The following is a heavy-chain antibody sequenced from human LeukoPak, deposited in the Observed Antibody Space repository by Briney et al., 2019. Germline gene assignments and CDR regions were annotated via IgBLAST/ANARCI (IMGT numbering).Heavy chain of an antibody. CDR1: GGSISSYY. CDR2: IYTSGST. Sequence: SETLSLTCTVSGGSISSYYWSWIRQPAGKGLEWIGRIYTSGSTNYNPSLKSRVTISVDTSKNQFSLKLSSVTAADTAVYYCARDRTVTLLSIYYYYGMDVWGQGTTVTVSS. J-gene: IGHJ6*02. D-gene: IGHD4-11*01. CDR3: ARDRTVTLLSIYYYYGMDV. V-gene: IGHV4-4*07.